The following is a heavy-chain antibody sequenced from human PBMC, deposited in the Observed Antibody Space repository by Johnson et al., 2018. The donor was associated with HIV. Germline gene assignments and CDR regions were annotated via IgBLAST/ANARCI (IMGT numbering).Heavy chain of an antibody. V-gene: IGHV3-30*04. CDR3: AREPLGNYVVGYAFDS. CDR1: GFTFSSYA. D-gene: IGHD1-7*01. CDR2: ISYDGSNK. J-gene: IGHJ3*02. Sequence: QVQLVESGGGVVQPGRSLRLSCAASGFTFSSYALHWVRQAPGKGLEWVTVISYDGSNKYYADSVKGRFTISRDNSKNTLYLQMNSLRVEDTAVYYCAREPLGNYVVGYAFDSWGQGTMVTVSS.